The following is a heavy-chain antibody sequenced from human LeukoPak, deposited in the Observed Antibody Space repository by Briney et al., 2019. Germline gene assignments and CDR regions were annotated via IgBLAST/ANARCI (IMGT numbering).Heavy chain of an antibody. CDR2: IYYGGTN. Sequence: SETLSLTCSVSNGSISTYYWSWMPQSPGKGLEWGVYIYYGGTNSYNPSLKRRVTISAHSPKNHFSLSLTFLAAADTALYHGARHGGTLDYFDSWGRGYLVIVSS. D-gene: IGHD1-26*01. CDR1: NGSISTYY. V-gene: IGHV4-59*08. J-gene: IGHJ4*02. CDR3: ARHGGTLDYFDS.